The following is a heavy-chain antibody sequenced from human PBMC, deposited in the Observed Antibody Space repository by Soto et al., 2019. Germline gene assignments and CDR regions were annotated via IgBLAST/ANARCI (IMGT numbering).Heavy chain of an antibody. CDR2: IIPIFGTA. D-gene: IGHD2-15*01. J-gene: IGHJ4*02. V-gene: IGHV1-69*01. CDR3: ARDSGYCSGGSCYSVFDY. Sequence: QVQLVQSGAEVKKPGSSVKVSCKASGGTFSSYAISWVRQAPGQGLEWMGGIIPIFGTANYAQKFQGRVTITADESTSTAYMELSSLRSEDTAVYYCARDSGYCSGGSCYSVFDYWGRGTLVTVSS. CDR1: GGTFSSYA.